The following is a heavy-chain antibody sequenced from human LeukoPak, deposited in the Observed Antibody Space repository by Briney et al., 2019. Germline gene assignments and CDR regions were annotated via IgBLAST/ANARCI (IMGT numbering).Heavy chain of an antibody. V-gene: IGHV4-59*08. J-gene: IGHJ3*02. Sequence: MSSETLSLTCTVSGGSISSYYWSWIRQPPGKGLEWIGYIYYSGSTNYNPSLKSRVTISVDTSKNQSSLKLSSVTAADTAVYYCARALSGAPFDIWGQGTMVTVSS. CDR1: GGSISSYY. D-gene: IGHD1-26*01. CDR3: ARALSGAPFDI. CDR2: IYYSGST.